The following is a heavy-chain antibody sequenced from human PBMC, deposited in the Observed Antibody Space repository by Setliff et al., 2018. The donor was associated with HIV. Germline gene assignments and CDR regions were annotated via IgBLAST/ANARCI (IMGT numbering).Heavy chain of an antibody. V-gene: IGHV5-51*01. J-gene: IGHJ4*02. CDR1: GYIFTNYW. Sequence: ESLKISCKASGYIFTNYWIGWVRQMPGKGLEWIGVVYPGDSVTRYGPSFQGQVSISADRSITTAYLQWDSLKASDTAMYYCARAGRGGGSYWTFDYWGQGTLVTVSS. D-gene: IGHD1-26*01. CDR3: ARAGRGGGSYWTFDY. CDR2: VYPGDSVT.